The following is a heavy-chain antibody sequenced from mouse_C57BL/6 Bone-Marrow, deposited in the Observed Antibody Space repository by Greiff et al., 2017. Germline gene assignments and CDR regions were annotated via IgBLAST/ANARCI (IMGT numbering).Heavy chain of an antibody. CDR1: GFTFSDYG. Sequence: EVMLVESGGGLVKPGGSLKLSCAASGFTFSDYGMHWVRQAPETGLEWVAYISGGSSTIYYADTVKGRFTISRDNAKNTLFLQMTSLRSEDTAMYYCARGNFDYWGQGTTLTVSS. CDR3: ARGNFDY. J-gene: IGHJ2*01. V-gene: IGHV5-17*01. CDR2: ISGGSSTI.